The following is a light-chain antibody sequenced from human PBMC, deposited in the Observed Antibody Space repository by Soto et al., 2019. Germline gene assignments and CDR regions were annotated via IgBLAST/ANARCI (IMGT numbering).Light chain of an antibody. J-gene: IGLJ1*01. CDR1: SSDVGGYNY. CDR2: GVT. V-gene: IGLV2-14*01. Sequence: QSALTQPASVSGSPGQSITISCTGTSSDVGGYNYVSWYQQHPGKAPKLMIYGVTNRPSGVSSRGSGSRSGNTASLTISGLLDDDEAEDFSNSYTSSSTFVFGNGTKLTV. CDR3: NSYTSSSTFV.